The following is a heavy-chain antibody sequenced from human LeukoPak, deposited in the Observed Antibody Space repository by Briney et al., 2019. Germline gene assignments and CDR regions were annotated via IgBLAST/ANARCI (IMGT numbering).Heavy chain of an antibody. V-gene: IGHV4-39*07. D-gene: IGHD4-17*01. Sequence: SETLSLTCTVSGGSISSSSYYWGWIRQPPGKGLEWIGSIYYSGSTYYNPSLKSRVTISVDTSKNQFSLKLSSVTAADTAVYHCARDHPVTSWGQGTLVTVSS. CDR2: IYYSGST. J-gene: IGHJ4*02. CDR1: GGSISSSSYY. CDR3: ARDHPVTS.